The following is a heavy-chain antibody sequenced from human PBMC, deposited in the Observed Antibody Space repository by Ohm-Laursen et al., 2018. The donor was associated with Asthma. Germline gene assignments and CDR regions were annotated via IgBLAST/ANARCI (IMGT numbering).Heavy chain of an antibody. D-gene: IGHD3-10*01. V-gene: IGHV4-30-2*05. J-gene: IGHJ4*02. CDR2: IHYSGST. CDR1: GGSISSGGYS. Sequence: TLSLTCAVSGGSISSGGYSWSWIRQPPGKGLEWIGNIHYSGSTIYNPSLESRLTISVDTSKNQFSLNLSSVTAADTALYYCARDGRLRGSFDYWGQGTLVTVSS. CDR3: ARDGRLRGSFDY.